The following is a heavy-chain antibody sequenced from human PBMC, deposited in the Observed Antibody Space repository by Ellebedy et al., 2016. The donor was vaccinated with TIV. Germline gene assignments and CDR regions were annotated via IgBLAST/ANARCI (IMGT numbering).Heavy chain of an antibody. V-gene: IGHV4-34*01. CDR2: INHSGST. J-gene: IGHJ4*02. CDR3: ARGASTVTPKRLYFDS. CDR1: GGSFSGYY. Sequence: SETLSLTXAVYGGSFSGYYWSWIRQHPGKGLEWIGEINHSGSTNYNPSLKSRVTVSVDTSKNQFSLKLRSVTAADTAVYYCARGASTVTPKRLYFDSWGQGTLVTVSS. D-gene: IGHD4-17*01.